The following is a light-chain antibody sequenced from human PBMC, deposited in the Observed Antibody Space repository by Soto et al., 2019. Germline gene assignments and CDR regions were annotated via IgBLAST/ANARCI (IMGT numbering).Light chain of an antibody. CDR2: EVN. Sequence: QSALTQPASGSGSPGQSITISCTGTSSEFGNYNLVSWYQQHPGKVPKLILFEVNKRPSGVSGRFSGSKSGNTASLTISGLQAEDEADYYCCSFTSSNTHVFGTGTKLTVL. CDR3: CSFTSSNTHV. CDR1: SSEFGNYNL. V-gene: IGLV2-23*02. J-gene: IGLJ1*01.